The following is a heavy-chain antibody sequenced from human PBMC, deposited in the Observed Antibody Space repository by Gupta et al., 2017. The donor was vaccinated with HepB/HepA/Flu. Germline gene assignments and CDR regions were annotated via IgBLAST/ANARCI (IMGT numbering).Heavy chain of an antibody. Sequence: QVPLVQSGAEVKKPGASVKVSCTASGFTFTNYYTHWVRQAPGQGLEWMGIINASGGRTTYTQKLQGRLTMTRDTSTSTIFIDLRSLKSEDTAVYYCARGGRNTYGNSGPFDSWGQGTLVTVSS. D-gene: IGHD3-10*01. CDR1: GFTFTNYY. CDR3: ARGGRNTYGNSGPFDS. CDR2: INASGGRT. V-gene: IGHV1-46*04. J-gene: IGHJ4*02.